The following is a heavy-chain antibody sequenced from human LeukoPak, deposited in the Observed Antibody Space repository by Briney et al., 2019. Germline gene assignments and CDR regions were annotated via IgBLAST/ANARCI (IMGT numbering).Heavy chain of an antibody. CDR3: ASQFWWAAVAGTLDY. J-gene: IGHJ4*02. V-gene: IGHV3-7*05. CDR1: GFTFSSYW. D-gene: IGHD6-19*01. CDR2: IKEDGSEK. Sequence: GGSLRLSCTASGFTFSSYWMSWVRQAPGRGLEWVANIKEDGSEKYYVDSVTGRFTISRDNAKKSLYLQMSSLRAEDTAVYYCASQFWWAAVAGTLDYWGQGTLVTVSS.